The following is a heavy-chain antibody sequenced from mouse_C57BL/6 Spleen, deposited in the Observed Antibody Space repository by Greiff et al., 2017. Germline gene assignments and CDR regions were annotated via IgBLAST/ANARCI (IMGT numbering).Heavy chain of an antibody. CDR2: IYPSDSET. CDR1: GYTFTSYW. J-gene: IGHJ2*01. V-gene: IGHV1-61*01. D-gene: IGHD4-1*01. CDR3: ARGGKLGSFDY. Sequence: VKLQESGAELVRPGSSVKLSCKASGYTFTSYWMDWVKQRPGQGLEWIGNIYPSDSETHYNQKFKDKATLTVDKSSSTAYMQLSSLTSEDSAVYYCARGGKLGSFDYWGQGTTLTVSS.